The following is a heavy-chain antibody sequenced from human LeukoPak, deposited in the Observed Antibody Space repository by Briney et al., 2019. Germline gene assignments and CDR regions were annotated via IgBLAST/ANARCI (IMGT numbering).Heavy chain of an antibody. CDR2: ISYNGGNK. CDR1: GFTFSTYD. J-gene: IGHJ4*02. D-gene: IGHD1-26*01. V-gene: IGHV3-30*04. Sequence: GGSLRLSCAASGFTFSTYDMHWVRQAPGKGLVRVAGISYNGGNKYYADSVRGRFTISRDNSKDTLDLQMNSLRAEDAAVYYCSRVLVGPATIPDYWGQGTLVTVSS. CDR3: SRVLVGPATIPDY.